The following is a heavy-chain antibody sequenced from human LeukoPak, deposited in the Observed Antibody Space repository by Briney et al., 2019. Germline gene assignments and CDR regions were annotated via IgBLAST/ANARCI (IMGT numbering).Heavy chain of an antibody. J-gene: IGHJ4*02. D-gene: IGHD3-22*01. Sequence: SETLSLTCAVYGGSFSGYYWSWMRQPPGKGLEWIGEINHSGSTNYNPSLKSRVTISVDTSKNQFSLKLSSVTAAGGAVYYCARGYYYVNYWGQGTLVSVSS. CDR3: ARGYYYVNY. V-gene: IGHV4-34*01. CDR2: INHSGST. CDR1: GGSFSGYY.